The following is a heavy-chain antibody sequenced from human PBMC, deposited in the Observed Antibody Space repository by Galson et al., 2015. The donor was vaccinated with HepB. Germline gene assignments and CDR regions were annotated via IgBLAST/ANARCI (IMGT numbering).Heavy chain of an antibody. Sequence: SLRLSCAASGFDFNNCGMHWVRQAPGKGPEWVAVMWSDGSNKLYADSVKGRFTISRDNSNNTLYLLMNSLGAEDTAVYYCAREGKDGSGTYLDYWGQGTPVTVSS. CDR3: AREGKDGSGTYLDY. J-gene: IGHJ4*02. CDR1: GFDFNNCG. V-gene: IGHV3-33*01. CDR2: MWSDGSNK. D-gene: IGHD3-10*01.